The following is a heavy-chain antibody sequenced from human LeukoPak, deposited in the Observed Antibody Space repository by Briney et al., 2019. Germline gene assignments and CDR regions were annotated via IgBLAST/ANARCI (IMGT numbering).Heavy chain of an antibody. CDR3: ARARSIFGAFDI. J-gene: IGHJ3*02. CDR1: GYIFTNYG. D-gene: IGHD3-9*01. V-gene: IGHV1-18*01. CDR2: ISAYNGNT. Sequence: ASVKVSCQGSGYIFTNYGISWVRQAPGQGLEWMGWISAYNGNTNYAQKLQGRVTMTTDTSTSTAYMELRRLRSGDTAVYYCARARSIFGAFDIWGQGTMVTVS.